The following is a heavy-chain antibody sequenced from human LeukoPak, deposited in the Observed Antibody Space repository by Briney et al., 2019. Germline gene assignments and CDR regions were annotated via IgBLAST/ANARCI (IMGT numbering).Heavy chain of an antibody. J-gene: IGHJ5*02. D-gene: IGHD6-19*01. CDR2: ISWNSGSI. CDR1: GFTFDDYA. V-gene: IGHV3-9*01. Sequence: GGSLRLSCAASGFTFDDYAMHWVRQAPGKGLGWVSGISWNSGSIGYADSVKGRFTISRDNAKNSLYLQMNSLRAEDTALYYCAKDIGSSAYNWFDPWGQGTLVTVSS. CDR3: AKDIGSSAYNWFDP.